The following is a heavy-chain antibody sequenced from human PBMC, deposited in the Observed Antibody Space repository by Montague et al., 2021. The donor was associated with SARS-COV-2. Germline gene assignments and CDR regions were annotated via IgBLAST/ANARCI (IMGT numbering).Heavy chain of an antibody. D-gene: IGHD4-17*01. J-gene: IGHJ4*02. CDR2: IYYSGGT. CDR1: GGSISSSSYS. CDR3: ARHLNYRDYGGDDY. Sequence: SETLSLTCSVSGGSISSSSYSWGWIRQPPGKGLEWIGSIYYSGGTYSNSSLKSRVTISVDTSKNKFSLKLSSVTAADTAVYYCARHLNYRDYGGDDYWGQGTLVTVSS. V-gene: IGHV4-39*01.